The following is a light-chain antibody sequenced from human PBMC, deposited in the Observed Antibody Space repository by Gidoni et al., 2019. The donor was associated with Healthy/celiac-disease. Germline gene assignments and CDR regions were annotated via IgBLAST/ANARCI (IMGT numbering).Light chain of an antibody. CDR3: CSYAGSYTFGV. CDR1: SSDVGGYNY. Sequence: QSALTQPRSVSGSPGQSVTISCTGTSSDVGGYNYVSWYQQHPGKDPKLMIYDVSKRPSGVPDRFSGSKSGNTDSLTISGLQAEDEADYYCCSYAGSYTFGVFGGGTKLTVL. V-gene: IGLV2-11*01. CDR2: DVS. J-gene: IGLJ2*01.